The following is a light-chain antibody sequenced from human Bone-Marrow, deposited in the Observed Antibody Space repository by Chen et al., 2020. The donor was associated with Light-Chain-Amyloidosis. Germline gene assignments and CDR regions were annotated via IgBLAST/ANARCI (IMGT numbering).Light chain of an antibody. CDR1: SGSVSTSTY. CDR2: STN. J-gene: IGLJ3*02. V-gene: IGLV8-61*01. CDR3: VLYMGSGISV. Sequence: QTVVTQEPSFSVSPGGTVPLTCGFSSGSVSTSTYPSCYQQTPGQAPRTLIYSTNTRSSGVPDRLSGSILGNKAALTITGAQADDESDYYCVLYMGSGISVFGGGTKVTVL.